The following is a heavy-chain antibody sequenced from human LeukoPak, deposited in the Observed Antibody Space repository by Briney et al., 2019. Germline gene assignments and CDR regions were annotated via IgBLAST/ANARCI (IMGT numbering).Heavy chain of an antibody. CDR2: INHSGST. Sequence: SETLSLTCAVYGGSFSGYYWSWIRQPPGKGLEWIGEINHSGSTNYNPSIKSRVTISVDTSKNQFSLKLSSVTAEDTAVYYCAAKDRYSSGWRLEDYWGQGTLVTVSS. CDR1: GGSFSGYY. CDR3: AAKDRYSSGWRLEDY. V-gene: IGHV4-34*01. J-gene: IGHJ4*02. D-gene: IGHD6-19*01.